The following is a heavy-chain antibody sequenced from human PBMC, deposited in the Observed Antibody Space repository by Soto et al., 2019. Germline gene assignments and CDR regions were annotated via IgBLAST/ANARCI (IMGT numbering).Heavy chain of an antibody. Sequence: GGSLRLSCAASGFTFSSYGMHWVRQAPGKGLEWVAIVSYDGSNKYYADSVKGRFTISRDNSRNTLYLQMNSLRAEDTAVYYCAKALGELSPESYDYWGQGTLVTVSS. J-gene: IGHJ4*02. D-gene: IGHD3-16*02. CDR2: VSYDGSNK. V-gene: IGHV3-30*18. CDR3: AKALGELSPESYDY. CDR1: GFTFSSYG.